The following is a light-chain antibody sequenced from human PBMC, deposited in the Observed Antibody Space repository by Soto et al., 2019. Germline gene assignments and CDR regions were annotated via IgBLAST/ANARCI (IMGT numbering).Light chain of an antibody. CDR2: EVS. V-gene: IGLV2-14*01. J-gene: IGLJ1*01. CDR3: NSYAGDIIRFV. CDR1: SSDVGAYKY. Sequence: QSVLTQPASVSGSPGQSVTISCTGTSSDVGAYKYVSWYQQHPGKAPKLMIYEVSNRPSGVSNRFSGSKSGNTASLTISGLQADDEADYYCNSYAGDIIRFVFGTGTKVTV.